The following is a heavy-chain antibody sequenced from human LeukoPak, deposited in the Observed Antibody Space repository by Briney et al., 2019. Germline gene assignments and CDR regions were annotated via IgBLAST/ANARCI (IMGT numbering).Heavy chain of an antibody. J-gene: IGHJ4*02. CDR3: ARRIVATKHFDY. D-gene: IGHD5-12*01. CDR1: GFTFSSYS. Sequence: GGSLRLSCAASGFTFSSYSMNWVRQAPGKGLEWVSSISSSSSYIYYADSVKGRFTISRDNAKNPLYLQMNSLRAEDTAVYYCARRIVATKHFDYWGQGTLVTVSS. CDR2: ISSSSSYI. V-gene: IGHV3-21*01.